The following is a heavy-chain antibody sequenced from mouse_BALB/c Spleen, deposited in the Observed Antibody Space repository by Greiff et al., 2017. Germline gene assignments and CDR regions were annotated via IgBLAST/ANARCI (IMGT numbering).Heavy chain of an antibody. J-gene: IGHJ2*01. CDR1: GFTFSSYA. CDR2: ISSGGST. V-gene: IGHV5-6-5*01. D-gene: IGHD1-1*01. Sequence: DVKLVESGGGLVKPGGSLKLSCAASGFTFSSYAMSWVRQTPEKRLEWVASISSGGSTYYPDSVKGRFTISRDNARNILYLQMSSLRSEDTAMYYCARGDTTVVGGFDYWGQGTTLTVSS. CDR3: ARGDTTVVGGFDY.